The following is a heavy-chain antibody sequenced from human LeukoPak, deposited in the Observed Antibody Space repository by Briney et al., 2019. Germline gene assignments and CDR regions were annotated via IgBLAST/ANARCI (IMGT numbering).Heavy chain of an antibody. Sequence: GGSLRLSCAASGFTFSSYAMNWVRQAPGKGLEWVSAIDNSGAVTYYADSVKGRFTNSRDNSKNTLYLQMSSLRVEDTAIYYCAIVATVTANFNYWGQGTLLTVSS. CDR1: GFTFSSYA. J-gene: IGHJ4*02. CDR3: AIVATVTANFNY. CDR2: IDNSGAVT. V-gene: IGHV3-23*01. D-gene: IGHD5-24*01.